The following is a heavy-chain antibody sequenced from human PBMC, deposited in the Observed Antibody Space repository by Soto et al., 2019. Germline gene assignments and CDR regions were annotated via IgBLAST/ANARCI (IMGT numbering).Heavy chain of an antibody. J-gene: IGHJ4*02. CDR3: VRGSSGWYGVDS. CDR1: GFPFSSYW. Sequence: EVQLVESGGGLVQPGGSLRISCAASGFPFSSYWRHWVRHAPGKGLLWVSRMNSDGTTTNYADSVKGRFTISRDNAKNTLHLQMDSLRAEDTAVYYCVRGSSGWYGVDSWGQGTLVNVSS. CDR2: MNSDGTTT. D-gene: IGHD6-19*01. V-gene: IGHV3-74*01.